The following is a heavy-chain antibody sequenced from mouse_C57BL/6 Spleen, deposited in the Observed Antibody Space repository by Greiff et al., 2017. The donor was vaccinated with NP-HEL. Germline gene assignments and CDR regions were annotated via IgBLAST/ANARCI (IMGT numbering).Heavy chain of an antibody. D-gene: IGHD1-1*01. J-gene: IGHJ3*01. CDR3: ARETTVVASPGAY. V-gene: IGHV1-26*01. Sequence: EVKLQQSGPELVKPGASVKISCKASGYTFTDYYMNWVKQSHGKSLEWIGDINPNNGGTSYNQKFKGKATLTVDKSSSTAYMELRSLTSEDSAVYYCARETTVVASPGAYWGQGTLVTVSA. CDR2: INPNNGGT. CDR1: GYTFTDYY.